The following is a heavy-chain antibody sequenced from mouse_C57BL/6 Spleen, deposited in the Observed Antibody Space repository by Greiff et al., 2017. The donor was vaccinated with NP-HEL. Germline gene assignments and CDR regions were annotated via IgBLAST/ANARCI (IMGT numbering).Heavy chain of an antibody. CDR1: GFTFSSYG. D-gene: IGHD3-1*01. Sequence: EVHLVESGGDLVKPGGSLKLSCAASGFTFSSYGMSWVRQTPDKRLEWVATISSGGSYTYYPDSVKGRFTISRDNAKNTLYLQMSSLKSEDTAMYYCARVGTGYFDYWGQGTTLTVSS. CDR3: ARVGTGYFDY. J-gene: IGHJ2*01. CDR2: ISSGGSYT. V-gene: IGHV5-6*01.